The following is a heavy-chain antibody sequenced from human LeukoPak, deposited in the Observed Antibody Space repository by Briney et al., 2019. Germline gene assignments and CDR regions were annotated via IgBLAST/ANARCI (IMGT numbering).Heavy chain of an antibody. J-gene: IGHJ4*02. Sequence: SETLSLTCTASGGSINSGTYYWTWIRQPAGRGLEWIGRIYTSGSTNYNPSLKSRVTISVYTSTNQLSLKLRSVTAADTAVYYCAREGDQHLDGRYYYFDYWGQGTLVTVSS. CDR2: IYTSGST. CDR3: AREGDQHLDGRYYYFDY. CDR1: GGSINSGTYY. D-gene: IGHD3-10*01. V-gene: IGHV4-61*02.